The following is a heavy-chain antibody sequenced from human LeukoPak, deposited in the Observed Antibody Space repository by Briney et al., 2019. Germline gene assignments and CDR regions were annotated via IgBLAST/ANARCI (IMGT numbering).Heavy chain of an antibody. CDR2: INTDGSTT. CDR3: ARIGGDRDPFDY. CDR1: GFTFSSYW. Sequence: GGSLRLSCAASGFTFSSYWMHWVRQVPGKGLVWVSGINTDGSTTSYADSVKGRFTISRDNAKNTLYLQMNSLRAEDTAVYYCARIGGDRDPFDYWGQGTLVTVSS. V-gene: IGHV3-74*01. D-gene: IGHD2-21*02. J-gene: IGHJ4*02.